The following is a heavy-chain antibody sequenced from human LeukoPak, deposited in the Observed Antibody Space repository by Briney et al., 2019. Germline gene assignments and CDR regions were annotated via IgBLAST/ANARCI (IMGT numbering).Heavy chain of an antibody. J-gene: IGHJ3*02. D-gene: IGHD3-9*01. CDR1: GFTFSSYG. CDR3: ARDSSLYYDILTGYYTVGDAFDI. Sequence: GGSLRLSCAASGFTFSSYGMHWVRQAPGKGLEWVAVISYDRSNKYYADSVKGRFTISRDNSKNTLYLQMNSLRAEDTAVYYCARDSSLYYDILTGYYTVGDAFDIWGQGTMVTVSS. CDR2: ISYDRSNK. V-gene: IGHV3-30*03.